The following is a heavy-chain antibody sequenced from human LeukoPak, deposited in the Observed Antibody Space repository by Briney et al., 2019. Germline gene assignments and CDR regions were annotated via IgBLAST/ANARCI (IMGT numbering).Heavy chain of an antibody. D-gene: IGHD3-22*01. J-gene: IGHJ4*02. Sequence: GGSLRLSCAASGFTFSSYGMHWVRQAPGKGLEWVAVIWYDGSNKYYADSVKGRFTISRDNSENTLYLQMNSLRAEDTAVYYCARGSQDSSGYYYPDYWGQGTLVTVSS. CDR1: GFTFSSYG. V-gene: IGHV3-33*01. CDR3: ARGSQDSSGYYYPDY. CDR2: IWYDGSNK.